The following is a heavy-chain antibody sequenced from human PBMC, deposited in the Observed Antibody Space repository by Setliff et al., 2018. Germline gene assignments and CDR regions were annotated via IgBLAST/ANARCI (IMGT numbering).Heavy chain of an antibody. V-gene: IGHV4-61*02. D-gene: IGHD1-26*01. Sequence: PSETLSLTCTVSGGSISSDSDYWSWIRQSAGKGLEWIGRIYASGSTEYNPPLGSRVTISVDTSRNQSSLQLSSVTSADTAIYYCTKGRVGLAARAGYWGQGTLVTVSS. CDR1: GGSISSDSDY. J-gene: IGHJ4*02. CDR3: TKGRVGLAARAGY. CDR2: IYASGST.